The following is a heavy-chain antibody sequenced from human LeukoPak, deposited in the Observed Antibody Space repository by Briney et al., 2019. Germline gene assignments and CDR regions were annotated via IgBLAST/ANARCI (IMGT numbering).Heavy chain of an antibody. CDR2: ITYDGYYK. J-gene: IGHJ4*02. CDR3: ARDLSPVVRASPMGY. CDR1: GFTFTNYG. Sequence: GGSLRLSCAASGFTFTNYGMHWVRQAPGKGLEWVALITYDGYYKYYSDSVKGRFTISSDTSKNTLYLQMNSLRADDTAVYYCARDLSPVVRASPMGYWGQGTPVTVSS. D-gene: IGHD3-10*01. V-gene: IGHV3-30*03.